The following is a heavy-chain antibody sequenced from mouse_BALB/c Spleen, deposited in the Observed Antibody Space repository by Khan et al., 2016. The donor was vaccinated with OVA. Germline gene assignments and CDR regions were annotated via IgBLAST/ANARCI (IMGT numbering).Heavy chain of an antibody. Sequence: MQLEESGAELVKPGASVKLSCTASGFTFKATYMHWVKQRPEQGLEWIGRIDPEYGNTKYDQNFQGKATITVDTSSNTAYLQLSSLTSEDTAVYYGARINAWGQGTTLTVSS. CDR1: GFTFKATY. J-gene: IGHJ2*01. CDR3: ARINA. CDR2: IDPEYGNT. V-gene: IGHV14-3*02.